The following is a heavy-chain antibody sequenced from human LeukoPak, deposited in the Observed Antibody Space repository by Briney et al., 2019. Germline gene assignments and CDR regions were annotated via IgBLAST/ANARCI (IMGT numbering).Heavy chain of an antibody. J-gene: IGHJ5*02. CDR1: GGTFSSYA. Sequence: ASVKVSCTASGGTFSSYAISWVRQAPGQGLEWMGGIIPIFGTANYAQKFQGRVTITADESTSTAYMELSGLRSEDTAVYYCARDVGPYGDYNINWFDPWGQGTLVTVSS. V-gene: IGHV1-69*13. CDR3: ARDVGPYGDYNINWFDP. CDR2: IIPIFGTA. D-gene: IGHD4-17*01.